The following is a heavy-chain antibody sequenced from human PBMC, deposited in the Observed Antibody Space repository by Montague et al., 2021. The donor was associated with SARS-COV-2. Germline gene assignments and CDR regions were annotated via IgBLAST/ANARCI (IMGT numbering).Heavy chain of an antibody. CDR1: GFSLSTSGMC. V-gene: IGHV2-70*01. CDR3: ARIRDYDILTGSYSGFDY. D-gene: IGHD3-9*01. CDR2: IDWDDDK. J-gene: IGHJ4*02. Sequence: PALVKPTQTLTLTCTFSGFSLSTSGMCVSWIRLPPGKALEWLALIDWDDDKYYSTSLKTRLTISKDTSKNQVVLTMTNMDPVDTATYYCARIRDYDILTGSYSGFDYWGQGTLVTVSS.